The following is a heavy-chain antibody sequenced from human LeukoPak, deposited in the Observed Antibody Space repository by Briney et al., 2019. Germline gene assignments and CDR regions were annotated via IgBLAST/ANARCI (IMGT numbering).Heavy chain of an antibody. CDR1: GGSISSYY. Sequence: SETLSLTCTVSGGSISSYYWSWIRQPPGKGLEWIGYIYYSGSTNYNPSLKSRVTISVDTSKNQFSLKLSSVTAADTAVYYCARVGKASSSSYYYYYYMDVWGKGTTVTVSS. D-gene: IGHD6-6*01. CDR3: ARVGKASSSSYYYYYYMDV. CDR2: IYYSGST. J-gene: IGHJ6*03. V-gene: IGHV4-59*01.